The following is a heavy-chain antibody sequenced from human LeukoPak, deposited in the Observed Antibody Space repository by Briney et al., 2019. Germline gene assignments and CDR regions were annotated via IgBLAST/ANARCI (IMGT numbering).Heavy chain of an antibody. V-gene: IGHV1-3*04. J-gene: IGHJ4*02. D-gene: IGHD2-21*02. Sequence: ASVKVSCKASGYTFTSYAMHWVRQAPGQRLECMGWINTGNGNTKYSQKFQGRVTITRDTSASTAYMDLSSLRSEDTAVFYCARNTETAIPLPYYFDYWGQGTLVTVSS. CDR1: GYTFTSYA. CDR2: INTGNGNT. CDR3: ARNTETAIPLPYYFDY.